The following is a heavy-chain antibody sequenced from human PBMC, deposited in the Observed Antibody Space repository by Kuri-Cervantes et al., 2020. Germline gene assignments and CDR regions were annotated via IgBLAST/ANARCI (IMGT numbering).Heavy chain of an antibody. CDR2: IIPIFGTA. J-gene: IGHJ4*02. CDR1: GGTFSSYA. V-gene: IGHV1-69*13. D-gene: IGHD6-13*01. Sequence: SVKVSCKASGGTFSSYAISWVRQAPGQGLEWMGGIIPIFGTANYAQKFQGRVTITADESTSTAYMELSSLRSEDTAVYYCARDNRYVGAAGDYWGQGTLVTVSS. CDR3: ARDNRYVGAAGDY.